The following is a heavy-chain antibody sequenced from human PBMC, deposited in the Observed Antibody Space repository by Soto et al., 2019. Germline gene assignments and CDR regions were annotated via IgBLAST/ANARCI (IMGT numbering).Heavy chain of an antibody. CDR1: GGSISSYY. Sequence: ETLSLTCTVSGGSISSYYWSWIRQPPGKGLEWIGYIYYSGSTNYNPSLKSRVTISVDTSKNQFSLKLSSVTAADTAVYYCARVNCSSTSCYTFDPWGQGTLVTVSS. CDR2: IYYSGST. J-gene: IGHJ5*02. CDR3: ARVNCSSTSCYTFDP. D-gene: IGHD2-2*02. V-gene: IGHV4-59*01.